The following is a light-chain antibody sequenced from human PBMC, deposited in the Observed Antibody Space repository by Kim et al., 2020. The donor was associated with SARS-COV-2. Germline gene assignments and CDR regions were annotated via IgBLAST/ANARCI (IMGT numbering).Light chain of an antibody. CDR3: QQYNNWPLG. CDR1: QTININ. V-gene: IGKV3-15*01. Sequence: EIVMTQSPATLSVSPGERAALSCRASQTININLAWYQQKPGQAPRLLIYGASTRATGIPGRFSGSGSGTEFTLTISSLQSEDFAVYYCQQYNNWPLGFGQGTKVDIK. CDR2: GAS. J-gene: IGKJ1*01.